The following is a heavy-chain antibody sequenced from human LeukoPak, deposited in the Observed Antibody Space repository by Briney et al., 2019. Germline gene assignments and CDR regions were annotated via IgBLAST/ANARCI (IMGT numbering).Heavy chain of an antibody. J-gene: IGHJ6*02. D-gene: IGHD1-26*01. Sequence: GGSLRLSCAASGFTFDDYAMHWVRQAPGKGLEWVSLISGDGGSTYYADSVKGRFTISRDSSKNSLYLQMNSLRTEDTALYYCAKDTQYSGSYDGMDVWGQGTTVTVSS. CDR2: ISGDGGST. CDR3: AKDTQYSGSYDGMDV. V-gene: IGHV3-43*02. CDR1: GFTFDDYA.